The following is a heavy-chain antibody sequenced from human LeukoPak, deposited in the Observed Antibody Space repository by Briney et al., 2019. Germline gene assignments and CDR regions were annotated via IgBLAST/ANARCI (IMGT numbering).Heavy chain of an antibody. D-gene: IGHD2-2*01. Sequence: GASEKVSCKASGYTFTSYGISWVRQAPGQGLEWMGWISAYNGNTNYAQKLQGRVTMTTDTSTSTAYMELRSLRSDDTAVYYCARDIPSSTSNSYYYYGMDLWGQGTTVTVSS. J-gene: IGHJ6*02. CDR1: GYTFTSYG. CDR3: ARDIPSSTSNSYYYYGMDL. CDR2: ISAYNGNT. V-gene: IGHV1-18*01.